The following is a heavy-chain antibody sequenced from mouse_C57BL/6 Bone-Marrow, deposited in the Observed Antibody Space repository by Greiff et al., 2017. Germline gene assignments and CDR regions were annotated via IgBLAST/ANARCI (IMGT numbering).Heavy chain of an antibody. J-gene: IGHJ1*03. D-gene: IGHD1-1*01. Sequence: QVQLKQPGAELVKPGASVKLSCKASGYTFTSYWMHWVKQRPGRGLEWIGRIDPNSGGTKYNEKFKSKATLTVDKPSSTAYMQLSSLTSEDSAVYYCARRLFITTVSYWYFDVGGTGTTVTVSS. CDR1: GYTFTSYW. V-gene: IGHV1-72*01. CDR3: ARRLFITTVSYWYFDV. CDR2: IDPNSGGT.